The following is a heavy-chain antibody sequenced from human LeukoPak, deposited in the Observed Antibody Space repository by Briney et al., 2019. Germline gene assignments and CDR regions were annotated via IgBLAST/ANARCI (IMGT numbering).Heavy chain of an antibody. CDR2: INPSGGST. V-gene: IGHV1-46*01. CDR1: GYTFTSYG. J-gene: IGHJ4*02. CDR3: ARGGSGAAAGKLATW. Sequence: ASVKVSCKASGYTFTSYGISWVRQAPGQGLEWMGIINPSGGSTSYAQKFQGRVTMTRDTSTSTVYMELSSLRSEDTAVYYCARGGSGAAAGKLATWWGQGTLVTVSS. D-gene: IGHD6-13*01.